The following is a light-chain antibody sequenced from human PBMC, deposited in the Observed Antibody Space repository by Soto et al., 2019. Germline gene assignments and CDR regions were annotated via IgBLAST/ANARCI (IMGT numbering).Light chain of an antibody. Sequence: QSVLTQPPSVSGAPGQRVTISCTGSSSNIGARYDVHWYQQLPGTAPKLLIYGNSNRPSGVPDRVSGSRSGNSASLAITGLQAEDEADYYCQSYDSSLSGWVFGGGTKLTVL. CDR1: SSNIGARYD. V-gene: IGLV1-40*01. J-gene: IGLJ3*02. CDR3: QSYDSSLSGWV. CDR2: GNS.